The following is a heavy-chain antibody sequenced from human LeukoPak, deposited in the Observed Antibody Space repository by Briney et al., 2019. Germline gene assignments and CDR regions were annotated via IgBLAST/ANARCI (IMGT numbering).Heavy chain of an antibody. Sequence: ASVKVSCKASGYTFTSYGISWVRQAPGQGLEWMGWISTYNANTIYAQKLQGRVTMTTDTSTSTAYMELRSLRSDDTAVYYCAKVYAPYYYYYYMDVWGKGTTVTVSS. CDR2: ISTYNANT. D-gene: IGHD5/OR15-5a*01. J-gene: IGHJ6*03. V-gene: IGHV1-18*01. CDR3: AKVYAPYYYYYYMDV. CDR1: GYTFTSYG.